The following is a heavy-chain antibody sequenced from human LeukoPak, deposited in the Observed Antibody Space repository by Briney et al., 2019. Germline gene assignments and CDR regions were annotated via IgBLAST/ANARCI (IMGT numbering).Heavy chain of an antibody. V-gene: IGHV3-74*01. CDR2: INRDGSST. CDR1: GFTFSSYW. Sequence: PGGSLRLSCAASGFTFSSYWMQWVRHVPGKGLVWVSRINRDGSSTSYADSVKGRFTISRDNAKNTLYLQMNSLRAEDAAVYYCAREIATVTTGIDYWGQGTLVTVSS. J-gene: IGHJ4*02. D-gene: IGHD4-17*01. CDR3: AREIATVTTGIDY.